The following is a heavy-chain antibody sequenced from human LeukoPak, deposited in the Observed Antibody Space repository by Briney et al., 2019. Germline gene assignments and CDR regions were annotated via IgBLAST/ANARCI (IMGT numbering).Heavy chain of an antibody. CDR3: AKEKVATMPYFDY. CDR1: GFTFSSYS. CDR2: ISSSSTTI. D-gene: IGHD5-12*01. Sequence: GGSLRLSCAASGFTFSSYSMMWVRQAPGKGLEWVSYISSSSTTIYYADSVKGRFTISRDNAKNSVYLQMNSLRAEDTAVYYCAKEKVATMPYFDYWGQGTLVTVSS. J-gene: IGHJ4*02. V-gene: IGHV3-48*01.